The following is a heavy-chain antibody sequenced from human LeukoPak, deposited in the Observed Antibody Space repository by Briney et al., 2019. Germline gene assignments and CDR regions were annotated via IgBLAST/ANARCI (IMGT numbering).Heavy chain of an antibody. D-gene: IGHD6-19*01. CDR2: INHSGRT. Sequence: SETLSLTCAVYGGSFSGYYWSWIRQPPGKGLEWIGEINHSGRTNYNPSLKSRVTISVDTSKNQFSLKLSSVTAADTAVYYCARSIAVAGPRYFDLWGRGTLVTVSS. CDR1: GGSFSGYY. J-gene: IGHJ2*01. CDR3: ARSIAVAGPRYFDL. V-gene: IGHV4-34*01.